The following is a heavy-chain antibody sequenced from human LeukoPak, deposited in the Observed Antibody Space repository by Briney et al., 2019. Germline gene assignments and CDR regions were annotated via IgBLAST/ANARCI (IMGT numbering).Heavy chain of an antibody. CDR3: ASADCSSTSCFQFDY. D-gene: IGHD2-2*01. V-gene: IGHV3-7*03. J-gene: IGHJ4*02. Sequence: GGSLRLSCAASGFTFSSYWMSWVRQAPGKGLEGVANIKQDGSEKYYVDSVKGRFTISRDNAKNSLYLQMNSLRAEDTAVYYCASADCSSTSCFQFDYWGQGTLVTVSS. CDR2: IKQDGSEK. CDR1: GFTFSSYW.